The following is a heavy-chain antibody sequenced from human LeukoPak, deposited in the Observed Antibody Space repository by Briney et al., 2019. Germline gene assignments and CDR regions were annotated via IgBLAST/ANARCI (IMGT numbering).Heavy chain of an antibody. J-gene: IGHJ4*02. CDR3: AKITYYDILTGYLVAPYFDY. Sequence: PGGSLRLSCAASGFTFSSSALSWVRQAPGKGLEWVSAISGSGGSTYYADSVKGRSTISRDNSKNTLYLQMNSLRAEDTAVYYCAKITYYDILTGYLVAPYFDYWGQGTLVTVSS. CDR2: ISGSGGST. D-gene: IGHD3-9*01. CDR1: GFTFSSSA. V-gene: IGHV3-23*01.